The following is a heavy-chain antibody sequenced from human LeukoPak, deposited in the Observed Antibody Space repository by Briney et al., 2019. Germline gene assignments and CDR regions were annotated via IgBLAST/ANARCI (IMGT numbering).Heavy chain of an antibody. V-gene: IGHV3-23*01. D-gene: IGHD3-3*01. CDR1: GFTFSSYA. CDR3: AKTPGPYYDFWSGYYVVYYFDY. Sequence: PGGSLRLSCAASGFTFSSYAMSWVRQAPGKGLEWVSAISGSGGSTYYADSVKGRFTNSRDNSKNTLYLQMNSLRAEDTVVYYCAKTPGPYYDFWSGYYVVYYFDYWGQGTLVTVSS. J-gene: IGHJ4*02. CDR2: ISGSGGST.